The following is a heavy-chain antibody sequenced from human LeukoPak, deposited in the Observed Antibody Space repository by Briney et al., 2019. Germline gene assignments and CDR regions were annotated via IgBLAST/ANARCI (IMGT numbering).Heavy chain of an antibody. J-gene: IGHJ3*02. CDR1: GYSISSGYY. V-gene: IGHV4-38-2*02. Sequence: KPSETLSLTCTVSGYSISSGYYWGWIRQPPGKGLEWIGSIYHSGSTYYNPSLKSRVTISLDTSKNQFSLKLSSVTAADTAVYYCARDLRGSDAFDIWGQGTMVTVSS. CDR2: IYHSGST. CDR3: ARDLRGSDAFDI.